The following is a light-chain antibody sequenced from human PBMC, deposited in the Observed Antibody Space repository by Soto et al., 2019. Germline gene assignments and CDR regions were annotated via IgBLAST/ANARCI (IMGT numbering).Light chain of an antibody. CDR2: AVT. J-gene: IGLJ1*01. CDR3: SSYTSSSTL. CDR1: SSDVGGYNY. Sequence: QSALTQPASVSGSPGQSITISCTGTSSDVGGYNYVSWYQQHPGKAPKLMIYAVTDRPSGVSSRFSGSKSANTASLTISGLQAEDEADYYCSSYTSSSTLFXTGTKRTVL. V-gene: IGLV2-14*01.